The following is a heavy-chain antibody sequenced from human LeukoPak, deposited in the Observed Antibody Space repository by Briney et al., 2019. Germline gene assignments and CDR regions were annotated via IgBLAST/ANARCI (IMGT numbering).Heavy chain of an antibody. V-gene: IGHV1-18*01. D-gene: IGHD3-22*01. J-gene: IGHJ4*02. CDR3: ARENYYYDSSGIPPGAY. Sequence: ASVKVSCMASGYTFTSYGISGVRQAPGQGLEWMGWISAYNGNTNYAQKLQGRVTMTTDTSTSTAYMELRSLRSDDTAVYYCARENYYYDSSGIPPGAYWGQGTLVTVSS. CDR2: ISAYNGNT. CDR1: GYTFTSYG.